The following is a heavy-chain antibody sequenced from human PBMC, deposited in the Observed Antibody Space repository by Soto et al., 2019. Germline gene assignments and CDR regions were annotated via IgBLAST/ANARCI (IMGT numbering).Heavy chain of an antibody. Sequence: VGSLRLSCAASRFTFSTYWMSWVRQAPGKGLEWVANIKEDGSEKYYVDSVEGRFTISRDNAKNSLYLQMTSLRAEDTALYYCARGWGYFDSSGFPYLYAMDVWGQGTTVTVSS. V-gene: IGHV3-7*01. D-gene: IGHD3-22*01. CDR3: ARGWGYFDSSGFPYLYAMDV. J-gene: IGHJ6*02. CDR1: RFTFSTYW. CDR2: IKEDGSEK.